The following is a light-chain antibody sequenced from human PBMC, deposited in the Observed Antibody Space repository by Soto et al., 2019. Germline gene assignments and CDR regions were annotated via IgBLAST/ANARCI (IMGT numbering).Light chain of an antibody. CDR3: QQANIFPLS. CDR1: QGISSW. J-gene: IGKJ4*01. Sequence: DIPMTQSPSSVSASVGDRVTITCRASQGISSWLAWYQQKPGKAPKLLIYTVSSLQSGVPSRFSGSGAGTDFTLTIRSLQPEAFAPYCCQQANIFPLSFGGGNKVEIK. CDR2: TVS. V-gene: IGKV1-12*01.